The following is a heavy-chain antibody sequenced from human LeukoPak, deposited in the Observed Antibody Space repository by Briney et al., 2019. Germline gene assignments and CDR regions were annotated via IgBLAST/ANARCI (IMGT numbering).Heavy chain of an antibody. CDR1: GDSISSDDYY. D-gene: IGHD3-10*01. CDR3: ARVMEDKFASVRHAWGMRYAFDL. V-gene: IGHV4-30-4*01. J-gene: IGHJ3*01. Sequence: PSETLSLTCAVSGDSISSDDYYWSWIRQPPGKGPEWIGYIHYSGGTYYNPSLKSRLSISVDTSKNHFSLQVRSVTAADTAVYYCARVMEDKFASVRHAWGMRYAFDLWGQGTMITVSS. CDR2: IHYSGGT.